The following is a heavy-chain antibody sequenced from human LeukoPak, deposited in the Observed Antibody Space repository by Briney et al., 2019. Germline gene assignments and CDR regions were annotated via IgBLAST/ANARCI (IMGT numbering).Heavy chain of an antibody. CDR3: AKSGYSSSWSNAAVYNWFDP. Sequence: GGSLRLSCAASGFTFSSYAMSWVRQAPGKGLEWVSAISGSGGSTYYADSVKGRFTISRDNSKNTLYLQMNSLRAEDTAVYYCAKSGYSSSWSNAAVYNWFDPWGQGTLVTVSS. D-gene: IGHD6-13*01. CDR1: GFTFSSYA. J-gene: IGHJ5*02. V-gene: IGHV3-23*01. CDR2: ISGSGGST.